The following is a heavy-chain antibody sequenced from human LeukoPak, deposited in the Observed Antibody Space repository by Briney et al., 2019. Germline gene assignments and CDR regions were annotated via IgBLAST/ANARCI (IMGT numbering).Heavy chain of an antibody. D-gene: IGHD3-3*01. Sequence: GGSLRLSCAASGFTFSSYSMNWVRQAPGEGLEWVSSISSSSSYIYYADSVKGRFTISRDNAKNSLYLQMNSLRAEDTAVYYCARALSDFWSDSYGMDVWGQGTTVTVSS. CDR2: ISSSSSYI. CDR3: ARALSDFWSDSYGMDV. V-gene: IGHV3-21*01. J-gene: IGHJ6*02. CDR1: GFTFSSYS.